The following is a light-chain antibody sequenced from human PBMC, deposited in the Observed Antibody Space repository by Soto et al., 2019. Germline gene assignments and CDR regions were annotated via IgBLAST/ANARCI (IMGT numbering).Light chain of an antibody. CDR3: QQYNSYSWT. CDR1: QSISSW. J-gene: IGKJ1*01. V-gene: IGKV1-5*01. Sequence: DIQMTQSPSTLSASVGDRVTITCRASQSISSWCAWYQQKPGKAPKLLIYDASSLESGVPSRFSGSGSGTEFTLTISSLPHDDFATYYCQQYNSYSWTFGQGTKVEIK. CDR2: DAS.